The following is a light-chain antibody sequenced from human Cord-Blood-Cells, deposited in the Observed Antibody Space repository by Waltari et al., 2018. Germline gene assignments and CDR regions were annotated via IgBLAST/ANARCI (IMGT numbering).Light chain of an antibody. V-gene: IGLV2-14*01. CDR1: SSAVGGYNY. J-gene: IGLJ2*01. Sequence: QSALPQPASVSGSPGQSIPISCTGPSSAVGGYNYVSWYQQHPGKAPKLMIYDVSNRPSGVSNRFSGSKSGNTASLTISGLQAEDEADYYCSSYTSSSTLVFGGGTKLTVL. CDR3: SSYTSSSTLV. CDR2: DVS.